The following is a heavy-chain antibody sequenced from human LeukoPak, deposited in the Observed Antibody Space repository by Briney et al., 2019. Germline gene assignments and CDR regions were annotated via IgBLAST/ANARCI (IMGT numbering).Heavy chain of an antibody. CDR1: GFTFSDYY. Sequence: GGSLRLSCAASGFTFSDYYMSWIRQAPGKGLEWVSYISSSGSTIYYADSVKGRFTISRDNAKNSLYLQMNSLRAEDTALYYCAKLVGATVDAFDIWGQGTMVTVSS. J-gene: IGHJ3*02. CDR2: ISSSGSTI. CDR3: AKLVGATVDAFDI. D-gene: IGHD1-26*01. V-gene: IGHV3-11*01.